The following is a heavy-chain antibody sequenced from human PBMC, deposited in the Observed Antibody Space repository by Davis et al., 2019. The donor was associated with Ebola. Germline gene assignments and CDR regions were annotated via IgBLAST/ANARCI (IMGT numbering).Heavy chain of an antibody. V-gene: IGHV3-11*06. D-gene: IGHD6-6*01. CDR2: ISSSRSYI. J-gene: IGHJ6*02. Sequence: GESLKISCAASGFTFSDYYMSWIRQAPGKGLEWVSSISSSRSYIYYADSVKGRFTISRDNAKNSLYLQMNSLRAEDTAVYYCARSSIAARPGYYYGMDVWGQGTTVTVSS. CDR3: ARSSIAARPGYYYGMDV. CDR1: GFTFSDYY.